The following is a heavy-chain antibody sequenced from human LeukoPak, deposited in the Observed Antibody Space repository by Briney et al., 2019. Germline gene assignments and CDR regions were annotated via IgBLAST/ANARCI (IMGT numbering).Heavy chain of an antibody. CDR2: IYYSGST. CDR1: GGSTRGIGNN. J-gene: IGHJ4*02. CDR3: ARHYGP. V-gene: IGHV4-39*01. D-gene: IGHD3-10*01. Sequence: PSETLSLTCTVSGGSTRGIGNNGGGIAKPPGKGLEWIGSIYYSGSTYYNPSLKSRVTISVDTSKNQFSLKLNSVTATDTAVYYCARHYGPWGQGTLVTVSS.